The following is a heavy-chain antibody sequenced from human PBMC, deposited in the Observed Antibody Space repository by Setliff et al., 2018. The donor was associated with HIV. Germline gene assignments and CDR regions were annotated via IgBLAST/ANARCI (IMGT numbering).Heavy chain of an antibody. CDR1: GFSLSNTRMG. J-gene: IGHJ4*02. D-gene: IGHD3-3*01. V-gene: IGHV2-26*01. CDR3: ARYNFRRGYWDYFDY. Sequence: SGPTLVNPTETLTLTCTVSGFSLSNTRMGVSWIRQPPGKALEWLAHIFPNDEKSYSASLKSRVTISEDTPKSQVVLTMTNMDPLDTATYFCARYNFRRGYWDYFDYWGQGTQVTVSS. CDR2: IFPNDEK.